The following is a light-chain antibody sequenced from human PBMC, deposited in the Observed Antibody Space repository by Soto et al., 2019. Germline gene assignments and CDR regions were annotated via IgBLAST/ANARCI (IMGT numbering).Light chain of an antibody. CDR2: DVS. CDR1: SSDVGGYNY. CDR3: CSYTTCNIRQIV. Sequence: QSVLTQPASVSGSPGQSITISCTGTSSDVGGYNYVSWYQQHPGKAPKFMIYDVSNRPSGVSNRFSGSKSGNTASLTISGLQAEDDFYYYCCSYTTCNIRQIVFGTGTMVTVL. V-gene: IGLV2-14*01. J-gene: IGLJ1*01.